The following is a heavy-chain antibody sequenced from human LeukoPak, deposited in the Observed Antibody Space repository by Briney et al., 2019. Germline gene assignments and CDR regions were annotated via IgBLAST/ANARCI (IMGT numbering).Heavy chain of an antibody. CDR1: GFTFSSYG. D-gene: IGHD6-13*01. CDR2: ISYDGSNK. J-gene: IGHJ6*02. Sequence: GESLKISCAASGFTFSSYGMHWVRQAPGKGLEWVAVISYDGSNKYYADSVKGRFTISRDNSKNTLYLQMNSLRAEDTAVYYCAKEEGSSWSEDYGMDVWGQGTTVTVSS. CDR3: AKEEGSSWSEDYGMDV. V-gene: IGHV3-30*18.